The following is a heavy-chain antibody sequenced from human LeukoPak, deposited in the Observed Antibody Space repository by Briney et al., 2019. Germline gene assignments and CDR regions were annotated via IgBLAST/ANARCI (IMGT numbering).Heavy chain of an antibody. CDR1: GFTFNNYA. D-gene: IGHD4-17*01. V-gene: IGHV3-23*01. Sequence: GGSLRLSCAASGFTFNNYAMNWVRQAPGKGLEWVSSISGGGETTYYADSAKGRCTISRDNSQNTLYLQMKRLRAEDTAVYYCARDYADYVRYFFFDYWGQGTLVTVSS. J-gene: IGHJ4*02. CDR2: ISGGGETT. CDR3: ARDYADYVRYFFFDY.